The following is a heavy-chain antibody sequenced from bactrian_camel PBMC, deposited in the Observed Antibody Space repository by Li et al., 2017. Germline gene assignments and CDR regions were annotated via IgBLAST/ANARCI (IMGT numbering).Heavy chain of an antibody. V-gene: IGHV3S53*01. D-gene: IGHD2*01. Sequence: VQLVESGGGLVQPGGSLRLSCGASGSIYGDACVGWLRQAPGKEREGVAAIDSDGIASYADSVEGRFTISHDNAKNSLYLQMNSLKPEDSGMYYCAAVEGPADGKWYLGAAHALKNWGKGTQVTVS. CDR2: IDSDGIA. J-gene: IGHJ7*01. CDR1: GSIYGDAC.